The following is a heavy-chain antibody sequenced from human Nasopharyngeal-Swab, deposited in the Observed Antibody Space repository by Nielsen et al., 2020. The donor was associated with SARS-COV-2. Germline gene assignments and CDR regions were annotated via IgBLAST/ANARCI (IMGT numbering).Heavy chain of an antibody. Sequence: WIRQPPGRGLEWVSVIYSGGSPYYADPVKARFTIPRDNPKNRLYLQMNSLRAEDTAVYYCAKDSNDYIWGSYRLTFDYWGQGTLVTVSS. CDR2: IYSGGSP. D-gene: IGHD3-16*02. CDR3: AKDSNDYIWGSYRLTFDY. J-gene: IGHJ4*02. V-gene: IGHV3-53*01.